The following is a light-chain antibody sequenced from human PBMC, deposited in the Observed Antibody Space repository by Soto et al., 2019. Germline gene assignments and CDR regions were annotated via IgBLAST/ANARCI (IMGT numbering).Light chain of an antibody. V-gene: IGKV3-11*01. Sequence: ESVLTQSPATLSLSPGERATLSCRASQSVSSYLAWYQQKPGQAPRLLVYDASNRATGIPARFSGSGSGTDFTLTISSLEPEDFAVYYCQQRSNWPPWTFGQGTKVDSK. J-gene: IGKJ1*01. CDR1: QSVSSY. CDR3: QQRSNWPPWT. CDR2: DAS.